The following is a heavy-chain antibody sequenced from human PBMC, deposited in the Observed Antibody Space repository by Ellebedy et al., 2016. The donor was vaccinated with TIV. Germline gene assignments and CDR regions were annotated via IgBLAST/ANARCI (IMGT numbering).Heavy chain of an antibody. J-gene: IGHJ4*02. V-gene: IGHV3-7*01. CDR3: ARDGSIAVDGTSDY. D-gene: IGHD6-19*01. CDR1: GFYFGDYW. CDR2: IKKDGREK. Sequence: GGSLRLSXAASGFYFGDYWMSWVRQAPGKGLEWVANIKKDGREKNYVDSVRGRFTISRDSAKNSLYLQMSSLRAEDTAVYYCARDGSIAVDGTSDYWGQGTLVTVSS.